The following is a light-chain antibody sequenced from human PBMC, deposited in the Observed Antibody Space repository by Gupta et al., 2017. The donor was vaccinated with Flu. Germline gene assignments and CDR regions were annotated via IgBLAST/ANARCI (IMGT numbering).Light chain of an antibody. CDR1: QDIGSY. Sequence: GDRVTITCRASQDIGSYVAWYQQKSGKTPKLLIYAASSLQSGVPPRFAASGSGSVFTLTIISLQPEDVATYYCQKYNSAPPTFGGGTKVDLK. CDR3: QKYNSAPPT. CDR2: AAS. J-gene: IGKJ4*01. V-gene: IGKV1-27*01.